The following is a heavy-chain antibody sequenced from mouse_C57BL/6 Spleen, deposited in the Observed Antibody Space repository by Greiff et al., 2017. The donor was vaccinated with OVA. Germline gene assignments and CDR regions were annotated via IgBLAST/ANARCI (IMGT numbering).Heavy chain of an antibody. CDR1: GFYIKNTY. J-gene: IGHJ2*01. D-gene: IGHD2-4*01. V-gene: IGHV14-3*01. CDR2: IDPANGNT. CDR3: ARFDYDSGFDY. Sequence: VQLQQSVAELVRPGASVKLSCTASGFYIKNTYMHWVKQRPEQGLEWIGRIDPANGNTKYAPKFQGKATINADTSSNTAYLQLSSLTSEDTAIYSCARFDYDSGFDYWGQGTTLTVSS.